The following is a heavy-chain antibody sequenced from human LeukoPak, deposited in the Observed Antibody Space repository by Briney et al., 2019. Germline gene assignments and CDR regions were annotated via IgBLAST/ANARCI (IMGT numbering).Heavy chain of an antibody. D-gene: IGHD2-2*01. CDR2: IYSGGST. V-gene: IGHV3-66*01. CDR3: AKPPKEYQLLLVDY. Sequence: GGSLRLSCAASGFTVSSNYMSWVRQAPGKGLEWVSVIYSGGSTYYADSVKGRFTISRDNSKNTLYLQMNSLRAEDTAVYYCAKPPKEYQLLLVDYWGQGTLVTVSS. J-gene: IGHJ4*02. CDR1: GFTVSSNY.